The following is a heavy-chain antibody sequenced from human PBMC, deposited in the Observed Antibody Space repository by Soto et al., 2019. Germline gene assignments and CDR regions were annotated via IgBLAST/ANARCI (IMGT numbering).Heavy chain of an antibody. D-gene: IGHD4-4*01. CDR2: IFSNDEK. V-gene: IGHV2-26*01. Sequence: SGPTLVNPTETLTLTCTVSGFSLSNARMGVSWIRQPPGKALEWLAHIFSNDEKSYSTSLKSRLTISKDTSKSQVVLTMTNMDPVDTATYYCARMTTADYYYYYYMDVWGKGTTVTVSS. CDR3: ARMTTADYYYYYYMDV. CDR1: GFSLSNARMG. J-gene: IGHJ6*03.